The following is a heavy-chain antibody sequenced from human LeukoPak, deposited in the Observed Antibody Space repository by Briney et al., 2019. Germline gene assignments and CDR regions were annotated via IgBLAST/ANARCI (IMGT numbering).Heavy chain of an antibody. CDR3: ARPFVGAPGAYGMDV. CDR1: GFTFNTYW. V-gene: IGHV3-74*01. CDR2: IRSDGSST. J-gene: IGHJ6*02. Sequence: GGSLRLSCAASGFTFNTYWMHWVRQAPGKGLVWVSRIRSDGSSTSYADSVRGRFTISRDNAKNSLYLQMNSLRAEDTAVYYCARPFVGAPGAYGMDVWGQGTTVTVSS. D-gene: IGHD3-16*01.